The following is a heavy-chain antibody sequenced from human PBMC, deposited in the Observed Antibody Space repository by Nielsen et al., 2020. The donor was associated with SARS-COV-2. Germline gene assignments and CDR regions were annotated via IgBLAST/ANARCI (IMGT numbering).Heavy chain of an antibody. CDR3: ARDEYNYGYNWFDT. J-gene: IGHJ5*02. CDR2: INPNSAGT. CDR1: GYTFTNHY. Sequence: ASVKVSCKASGYTFTNHYIHWVRQAPGQGLEWMGRINPNSAGTNYAQTFKGRVTLTTDTSISTAYMDLSWLRSDDTAVYYCARDEYNYGYNWFDTWGQGTLVTVSS. V-gene: IGHV1-2*06. D-gene: IGHD5-18*01.